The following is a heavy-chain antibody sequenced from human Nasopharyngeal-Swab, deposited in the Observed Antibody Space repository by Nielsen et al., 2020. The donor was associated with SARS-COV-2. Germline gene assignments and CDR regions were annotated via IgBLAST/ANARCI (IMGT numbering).Heavy chain of an antibody. D-gene: IGHD6-19*01. Sequence: GESLKISCAASGFTFSSYSMNWVRQAPGKGLEWVSYISSSSSTIYYADSVKGRFTISRDNAKNSLYLQMNSLRDEDTAVYYCARNPSPPYSSGWFDYWGQGTLVTVSS. CDR1: GFTFSSYS. V-gene: IGHV3-48*02. CDR3: ARNPSPPYSSGWFDY. J-gene: IGHJ5*01. CDR2: ISSSSSTI.